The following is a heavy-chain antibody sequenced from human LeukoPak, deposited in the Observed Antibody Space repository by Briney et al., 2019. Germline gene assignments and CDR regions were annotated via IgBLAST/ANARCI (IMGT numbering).Heavy chain of an antibody. CDR2: INHSGST. V-gene: IGHV4-34*01. J-gene: IGHJ6*02. CDR1: GVSFSGYY. Sequence: SETLSLTCAVYGVSFSGYYWSWIRQPPGKGLEWIGEINHSGSTNYNPSLKSRATISIDTSKSQFSLKLSSVTAADTAVYNCARDDKAGGMDVWGQGTTVTVSS. CDR3: ARDDKAGGMDV.